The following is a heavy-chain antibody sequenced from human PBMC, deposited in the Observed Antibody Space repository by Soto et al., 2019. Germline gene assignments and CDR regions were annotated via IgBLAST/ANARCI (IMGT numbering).Heavy chain of an antibody. CDR2: IHYTRKT. CDR1: GESFSAFY. Sequence: SETLSLTCGFSGESFSAFYWNWMRQYPEERRQWMADIHYTRKTNNNPSLNNRGTISMVASKRQFSLMLLSLTAAATAVVYCVTFEERSPSAPQADFWGKGTLVTVSS. V-gene: IGHV4-34*04. CDR3: VTFEERSPSAPQADF. D-gene: IGHD3-10*01. J-gene: IGHJ4*02.